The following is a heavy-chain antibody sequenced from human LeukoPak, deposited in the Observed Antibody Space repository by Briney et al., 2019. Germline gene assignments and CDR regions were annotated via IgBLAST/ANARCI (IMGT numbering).Heavy chain of an antibody. CDR2: IYYSGST. Sequence: SETLSLTCTVSGGSISSGSYYWSWIRQPAGKGLEWIGYIYYSGSTNYNPSLKSRVAISVDTSKNHLSLKLSSVTAADTAVYYCARGAITIFGVVPKVYYYYYMDVWGKGTTVTVSS. CDR3: ARGAITIFGVVPKVYYYYYMDV. J-gene: IGHJ6*03. CDR1: GGSISSGSYY. D-gene: IGHD3-3*01. V-gene: IGHV4-61*10.